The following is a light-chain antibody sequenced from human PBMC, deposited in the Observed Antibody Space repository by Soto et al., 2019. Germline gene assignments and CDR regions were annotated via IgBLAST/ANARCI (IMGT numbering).Light chain of an antibody. CDR3: QQYYSFPLT. V-gene: IGKV1D-8*01. J-gene: IGKJ4*01. Sequence: VIWMTQSPSLLSASTGDRVTIRCRMSQGINNYLAWYQQKPGKAPELLIYAASTLQTGVPSRFSGSGSGTDFTLTINYLQSEDFATYYCQQYYSFPLTFGGGTKVEIK. CDR1: QGINNY. CDR2: AAS.